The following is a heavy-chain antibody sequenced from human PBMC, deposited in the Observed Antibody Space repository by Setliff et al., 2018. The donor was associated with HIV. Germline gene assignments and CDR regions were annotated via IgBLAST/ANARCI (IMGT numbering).Heavy chain of an antibody. CDR2: IYTSGST. D-gene: IGHD1-26*01. CDR1: GGSISSYY. CDR3: ARSKISGSNHETYGFDV. V-gene: IGHV4-4*07. J-gene: IGHJ6*02. Sequence: SETLSLTCTVSGGSISSYYWSWIRQPAGKGLEWNGRIYTSGSTNYNPSLKSRVTMSIDTSKNQFPVKLNSVTAADTAVYYCARSKISGSNHETYGFDVWGQGTTVTVSS.